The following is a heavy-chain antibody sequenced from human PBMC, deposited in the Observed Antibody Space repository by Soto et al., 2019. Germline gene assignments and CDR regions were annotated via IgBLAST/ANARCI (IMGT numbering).Heavy chain of an antibody. CDR2: IYYSGST. CDR1: GGSISSSSYY. Sequence: QLQLQESGPGLVKPSETMSLTCTVSGGSISSSSYYWGWIRQPPGKGLEWIGSIYYSGSTYYNPSLKRRVTISVETSKYQFSLKLSSVTAADTAVYYCARQPKDAFDIWGQGTMVTVSS. V-gene: IGHV4-39*01. CDR3: ARQPKDAFDI. J-gene: IGHJ3*02.